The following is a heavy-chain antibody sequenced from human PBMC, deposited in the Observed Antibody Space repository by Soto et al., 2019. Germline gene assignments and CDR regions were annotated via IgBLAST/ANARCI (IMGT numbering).Heavy chain of an antibody. CDR2: IIPIFGTA. D-gene: IGHD2-15*01. V-gene: IGHV1-69*13. CDR1: GGTFSSYA. CDR3: ASPGGYCXXGRWYELSV. Sequence: SVKVSCXASGGTFSSYAIAWXRQAPGQGLEWMGGIIPIFGTANYAQKFQGRVTITADESTSTAYLELSSLRSEDTAVYYCASPGGYCXXGRWYELSVWGQGTTVTVSS. J-gene: IGHJ6*02.